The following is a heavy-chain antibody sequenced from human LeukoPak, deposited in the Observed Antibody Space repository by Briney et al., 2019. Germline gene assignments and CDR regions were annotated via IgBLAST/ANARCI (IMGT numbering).Heavy chain of an antibody. CDR3: ARERGNWFDP. CDR2: ISAYNGNT. Sequence: ASVKVSCKASGYTFSSYGISWVRQAPGQRLEWMGWISAYNGNTKYAQKLQGRVTMTTDTSPSTAYMELRSLRSDDTAVYYCARERGNWFDPWGQGTLVTVSS. V-gene: IGHV1-18*01. D-gene: IGHD3-16*01. J-gene: IGHJ5*02. CDR1: GYTFSSYG.